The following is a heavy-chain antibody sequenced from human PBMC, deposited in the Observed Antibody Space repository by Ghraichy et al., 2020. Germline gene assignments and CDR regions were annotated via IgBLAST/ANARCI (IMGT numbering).Heavy chain of an antibody. D-gene: IGHD6-19*01. Sequence: GSLRLSCAASGFTFSSYWMSWVRQAPGKGLEWVANIKQDGSEKYYVDSVKGRFTISRDNAKNSLYLQMNSLRAEDTAVYYCARVKTKLSVAVAARYNWFDPWGQGTLVTVSS. V-gene: IGHV3-7*03. CDR2: IKQDGSEK. CDR3: ARVKTKLSVAVAARYNWFDP. J-gene: IGHJ5*02. CDR1: GFTFSSYW.